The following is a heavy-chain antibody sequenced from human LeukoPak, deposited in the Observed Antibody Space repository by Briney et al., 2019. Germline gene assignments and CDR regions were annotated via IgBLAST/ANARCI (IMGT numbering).Heavy chain of an antibody. CDR2: IYYGGNT. V-gene: IGHV4-59*01. J-gene: IGHJ6*03. Sequence: SETLSLTCTVAGGYITTYYWTWIRQTPGKGLEWIGYIYYGGNTNYNPSLNSRVTISVDTSKSQISLNLSSVTAADTATYYCARATFYFYMDVWGKGPRSSSP. CDR3: ARATFYFYMDV. CDR1: GGYITTYY.